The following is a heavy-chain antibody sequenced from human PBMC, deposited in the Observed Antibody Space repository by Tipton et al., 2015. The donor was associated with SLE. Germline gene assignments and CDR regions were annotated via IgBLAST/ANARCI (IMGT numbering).Heavy chain of an antibody. CDR3: ARAREQQLPHFDY. V-gene: IGHV4-61*01. Sequence: TLSLTCTVSGGSISSGSYYWSWIRQPPGKGLEWIGYIYYSGSTNYNPSLKSRVTISVDTSKNQFSLKLSSVTAADTAVYYCARAREQQLPHFDYWGQGTLVTVSS. CDR2: IYYSGST. CDR1: GGSISSGSYY. D-gene: IGHD6-13*01. J-gene: IGHJ4*02.